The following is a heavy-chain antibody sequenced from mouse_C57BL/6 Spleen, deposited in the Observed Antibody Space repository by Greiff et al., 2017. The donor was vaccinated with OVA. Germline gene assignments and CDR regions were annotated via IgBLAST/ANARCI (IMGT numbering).Heavy chain of an antibody. CDR3: ARNHYYGSRYYAMDY. CDR1: GYTFTSYW. J-gene: IGHJ4*01. V-gene: IGHV1-69*01. Sequence: VQLQQPGAELVMPGASVKLSCKASGYTFTSYWMHWVKQRPGQGLEWIGEIDPSDSYTNYNQKFKGKSTLTVDKSSSTAYMQLSSLTSEDSAVYYCARNHYYGSRYYAMDYWGQGTSVTVSS. D-gene: IGHD1-1*01. CDR2: IDPSDSYT.